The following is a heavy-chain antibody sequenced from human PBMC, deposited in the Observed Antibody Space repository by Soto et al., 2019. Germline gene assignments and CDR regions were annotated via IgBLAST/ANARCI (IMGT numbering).Heavy chain of an antibody. J-gene: IGHJ4*02. Sequence: QVQLVQSAAEVKQAGSSVKVSCKASGGTFSSNGISWVRQAPGQGLEWMGGFIPTFATSQYAQKFQGRVTITADESTSTAYMELSSLRSDDTAVYYCARDRIGTGTPEYFDHWGQGTLVTVSS. V-gene: IGHV1-69*01. CDR1: GGTFSSNG. CDR3: ARDRIGTGTPEYFDH. CDR2: FIPTFATS. D-gene: IGHD1-1*01.